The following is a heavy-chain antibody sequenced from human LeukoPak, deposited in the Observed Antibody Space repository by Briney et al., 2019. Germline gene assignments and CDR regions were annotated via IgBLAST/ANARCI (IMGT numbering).Heavy chain of an antibody. CDR3: AKDKSGTIIEYGSWEIGLFDH. CDR2: ITADGGST. D-gene: IGHD2-15*01. Sequence: GGSLRLSCGVSGVNFYTYAMQSLRQAPGKGLQWVSLITADGGSTYYADSVKGRFTISRDNSKNSLYLQMNSLTTEDTAFYYRAKDKSGTIIEYGSWEIGLFDHWGQGTLLTVSS. J-gene: IGHJ4*02. CDR1: GVNFYTYA. V-gene: IGHV3-43*02.